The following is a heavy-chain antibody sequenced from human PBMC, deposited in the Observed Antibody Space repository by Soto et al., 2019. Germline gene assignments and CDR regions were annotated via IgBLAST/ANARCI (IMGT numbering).Heavy chain of an antibody. CDR3: ARYGGSDGRCYDG. CDR1: GFTFSNYW. CDR2: IKQDGSEK. J-gene: IGHJ4*02. V-gene: IGHV3-7*01. D-gene: IGHD2-15*01. Sequence: DVQLVESGGGLVQPGGSLRLSCAASGFTFSNYWMSWVRQAPGKGLEWVANIKQDGSEKYYVDSVKGRFSVSRDAAENSLYLQMHNHRDGDTAVYYCARYGGSDGRCYDGWGQGTLVTVTS.